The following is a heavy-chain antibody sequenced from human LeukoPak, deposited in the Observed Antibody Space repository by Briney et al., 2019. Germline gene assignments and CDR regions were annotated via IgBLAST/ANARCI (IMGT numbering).Heavy chain of an antibody. CDR3: ARHLFGSGYYPDY. CDR1: GGSISSYY. D-gene: IGHD3-22*01. V-gene: IGHV4-59*04. J-gene: IGHJ4*02. CDR2: IYYSGST. Sequence: SETLSLTCTVSGGSISSYYWSWIRQPPGKGLEWIGTIYYSGSTYYNPSLKSRVTISVDTSKNQFSLKLTSVTATDTAVYYCARHLFGSGYYPDYWGQGTLVTVSS.